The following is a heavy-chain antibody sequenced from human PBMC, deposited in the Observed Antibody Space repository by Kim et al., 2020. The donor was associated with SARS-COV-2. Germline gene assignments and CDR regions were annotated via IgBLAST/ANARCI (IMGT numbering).Heavy chain of an antibody. CDR3: ARLYIPHNWFDP. D-gene: IGHD1-1*01. V-gene: IGHV4-59*01. J-gene: IGHJ5*02. CDR1: GGSISSYY. Sequence: SETLSLTCTVSGGSISSYYWSWIRQPPGKGLEWIGYIYYSGSTNYNPSLKSRVTISVDTSKNQFSLKLSSVTAADTAVYYCARLYIPHNWFDPWGQGTLVTVSS. CDR2: IYYSGST.